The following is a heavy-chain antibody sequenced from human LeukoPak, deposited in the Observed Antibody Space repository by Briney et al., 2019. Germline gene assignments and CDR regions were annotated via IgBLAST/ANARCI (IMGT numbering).Heavy chain of an antibody. Sequence: SETLSLTCAVYGGSFGGYYWSWIRQPPGKGLEWIGEINHSGSTNYNPSLKSRVTISVDTSKNQFSLKLSSVTAADTAVYYCARGRRYSYGYDDYWGQGTLVTVSS. D-gene: IGHD5-18*01. J-gene: IGHJ4*02. V-gene: IGHV4-34*01. CDR3: ARGRRYSYGYDDY. CDR1: GGSFGGYY. CDR2: INHSGST.